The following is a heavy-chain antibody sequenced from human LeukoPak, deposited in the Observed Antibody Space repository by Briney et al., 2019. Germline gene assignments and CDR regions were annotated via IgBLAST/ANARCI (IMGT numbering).Heavy chain of an antibody. CDR1: GGTFSSYA. Sequence: SVKVSCKASGGTFSSYAVSWVRQAPGQGLEWMGGIIPIFGTANYAQKFQGRVTITADESTNTAYMELSSLRSEDTAVYYCARHMWGSGSYYNPEDDEDYYYYYMDVWGKGTTVTVSS. CDR2: IIPIFGTA. V-gene: IGHV1-69*01. D-gene: IGHD3-10*01. J-gene: IGHJ6*03. CDR3: ARHMWGSGSYYNPEDDEDYYYYYMDV.